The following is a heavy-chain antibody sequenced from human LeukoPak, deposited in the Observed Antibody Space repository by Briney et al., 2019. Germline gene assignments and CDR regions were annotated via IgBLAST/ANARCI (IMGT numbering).Heavy chain of an antibody. CDR2: ISSSGYSI. CDR3: ARDRYGSESYYSFDY. D-gene: IGHD3-10*01. CDR1: GFTFSDYY. V-gene: IGHV3-11*01. Sequence: PGESLRLSCAASGFTFSDYYMSWIRQAPGKGLEWVSYISSSGYSIYYADSVKGRFSISRDNAKNSLYLQMNSLRAEDTAVYYCARDRYGSESYYSFDYWGQGTLVTVSS. J-gene: IGHJ4*02.